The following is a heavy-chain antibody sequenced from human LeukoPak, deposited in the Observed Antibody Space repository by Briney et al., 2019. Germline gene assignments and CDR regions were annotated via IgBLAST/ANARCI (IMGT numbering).Heavy chain of an antibody. CDR1: GGSLSSGTYY. CDR3: ARRRAAAVWFGP. V-gene: IGHV4-61*01. Sequence: SETLSLTCTVSGGSLSSGTYYWSWIRQPPGKGLEWIGYIYYSGRTNYHPSLNSRVTITVDTSKNQFSLKLSSVTAADTAVYYCARRRAAAVWFGPGGQGTLVTVSS. D-gene: IGHD6-13*01. J-gene: IGHJ5*02. CDR2: IYYSGRT.